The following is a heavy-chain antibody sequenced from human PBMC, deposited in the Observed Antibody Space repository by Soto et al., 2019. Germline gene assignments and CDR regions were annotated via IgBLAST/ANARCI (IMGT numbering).Heavy chain of an antibody. CDR2: TYYRSKWYN. V-gene: IGHV6-1*01. J-gene: IGHJ6*02. CDR1: GDSVSTNSAA. Sequence: SQTLSLTCAVSGDSVSTNSAAWNWIRQSPSRGLEWLGRTYYRSKWYNDYAVSVKSRININADTSKNQISLQLNSVTPEDTAVYYRARGGPDSYYCGWDGWRQGTTIIV. CDR3: ARGGPDSYYCGWDG. D-gene: IGHD5-12*01.